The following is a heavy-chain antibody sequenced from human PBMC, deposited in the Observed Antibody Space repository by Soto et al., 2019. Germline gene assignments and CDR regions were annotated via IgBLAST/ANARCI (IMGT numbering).Heavy chain of an antibody. J-gene: IGHJ4*02. V-gene: IGHV4-34*01. D-gene: IGHD5-18*01. CDR1: GGSLSGYY. Sequence: AETLSLTCAVYGGSLSGYYWSWIRQPPGKGLDWIGEIDHSGSTIYNPSLKSRVTISVDTSKNQFSLEPSSVTAAATAVYHCARARWVHLWTNDYWRQRTLDTVSS. CDR2: IDHSGST. CDR3: ARARWVHLWTNDY.